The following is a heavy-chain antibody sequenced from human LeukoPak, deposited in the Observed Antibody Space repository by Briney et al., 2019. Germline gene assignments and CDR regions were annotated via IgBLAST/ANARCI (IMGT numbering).Heavy chain of an antibody. J-gene: IGHJ4*02. Sequence: TSETLSLTCTVSSGSISSSSYYWRWIRQPPGKGQEWIGSIYYSGSTYYNPSLKSRVTLSIDTSKNQFSLQLSSVTAADTAVYYCARRRPLSCSSTSCYIGIGSSFDYWGQGTLVTVSS. CDR1: SGSISSSSYY. V-gene: IGHV4-39*01. CDR3: ARRRPLSCSSTSCYIGIGSSFDY. CDR2: IYYSGST. D-gene: IGHD2-2*02.